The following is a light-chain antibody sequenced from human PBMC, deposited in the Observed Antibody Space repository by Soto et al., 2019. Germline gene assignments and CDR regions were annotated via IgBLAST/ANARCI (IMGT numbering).Light chain of an antibody. V-gene: IGLV2-11*01. CDR2: DVS. Sequence: QSALTQPRSVSGSPGQSVTISCTGTSSDVGGYNYVSWYQQHPGKAPKLMIYDVSKRPSGVPDRFSGSKSGNTASLTISGLQAEDEADYHCCSYAGSYYVFGIGPKVTVL. CDR3: CSYAGSYYV. J-gene: IGLJ1*01. CDR1: SSDVGGYNY.